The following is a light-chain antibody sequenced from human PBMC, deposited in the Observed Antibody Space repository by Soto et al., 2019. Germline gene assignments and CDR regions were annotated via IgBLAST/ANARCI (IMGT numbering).Light chain of an antibody. CDR1: SSDVGGYNY. CDR2: DVS. Sequence: QSVLTQPASGSGSPGQSITISCTGTSSDVGGYNYVSWYQQHPGKAPKLMIYDVSNRPSGVSNRFSGSKSGNTASLTISGLQAEDEADYYCSSYTSSSTRRYVFGTGTKLTVL. J-gene: IGLJ1*01. CDR3: SSYTSSSTRRYV. V-gene: IGLV2-14*01.